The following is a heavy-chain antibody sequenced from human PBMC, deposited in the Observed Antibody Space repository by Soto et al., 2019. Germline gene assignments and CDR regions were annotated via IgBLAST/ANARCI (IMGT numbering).Heavy chain of an antibody. Sequence: GGSLRLSCAASGFMFNAYGMHWVRQAPGNGLEWVAVISFDGRSQYYEESVKGRFTISRDNSKNTLYLQMHNLRPEDTGVYFCVKAGRMAGTGTPARSFDIWGRGTMVTASS. CDR1: GFMFNAYG. CDR2: ISFDGRSQ. CDR3: VKAGRMAGTGTPARSFDI. J-gene: IGHJ3*02. V-gene: IGHV3-30*18. D-gene: IGHD6-13*01.